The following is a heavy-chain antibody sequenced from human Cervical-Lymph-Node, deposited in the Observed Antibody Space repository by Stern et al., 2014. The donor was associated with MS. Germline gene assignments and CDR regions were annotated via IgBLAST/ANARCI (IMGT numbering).Heavy chain of an antibody. V-gene: IGHV1-2*06. Sequence: QEQLGQSEAEVKKPGASVKGSCKASGHTFTGYYMQWVRQDPGKGLEWMGRINPSTGDTNYAQTFPDRVTITKDTSITHAEKWVIRLTSDDTAVYYCARDPHLDYFGMDVWGQGTTVIVSS. CDR3: ARDPHLDYFGMDV. CDR2: INPSTGDT. J-gene: IGHJ6*02. CDR1: GHTFTGYY.